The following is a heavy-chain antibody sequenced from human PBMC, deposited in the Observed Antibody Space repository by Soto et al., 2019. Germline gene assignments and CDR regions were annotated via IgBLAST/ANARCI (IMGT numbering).Heavy chain of an antibody. Sequence: ASVKVSCKASGFTFTSSSVQWVLQARGERLEWIGWIVVGSGNTNYAQKSQERVTITRDMSTSTAYMELSSLRSEDTAVYYCARVIVVVPAAIISPYSPLDVWGQGTTVTVSS. CDR1: GFTFTSSS. J-gene: IGHJ6*02. V-gene: IGHV1-58*01. CDR2: IVVGSGNT. CDR3: ARVIVVVPAAIISPYSPLDV. D-gene: IGHD2-2*02.